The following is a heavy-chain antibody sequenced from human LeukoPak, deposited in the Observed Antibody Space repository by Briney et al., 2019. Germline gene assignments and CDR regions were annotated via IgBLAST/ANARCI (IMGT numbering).Heavy chain of an antibody. Sequence: GGSLRLSCAAPGFTFSSYGMNWVRQAPGKGLEWVSYISSSSSTIYYADSVKGRFTISRDSAKNSLYLQMNSLRAEDTAVYYCARDNAYTFDHWGQGTLVTVSS. V-gene: IGHV3-48*04. CDR2: ISSSSSTI. CDR1: GFTFSSYG. CDR3: ARDNAYTFDH. D-gene: IGHD5-24*01. J-gene: IGHJ4*02.